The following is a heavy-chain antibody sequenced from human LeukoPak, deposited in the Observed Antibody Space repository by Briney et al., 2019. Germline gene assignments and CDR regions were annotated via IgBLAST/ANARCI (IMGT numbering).Heavy chain of an antibody. CDR2: ISSSGSTI. J-gene: IGHJ5*02. CDR3: ARIHLYCSGGSCLKGGFDP. V-gene: IGHV3-11*04. CDR1: GFTFSDYY. D-gene: IGHD2-15*01. Sequence: PGGSLRLSCAASGFTFSDYYMSWIRQAPGKGLEWVSYISSSGSTIYYADSVKGRFTISMDNAKNSLYLQMNSLRAEDTAVYYCARIHLYCSGGSCLKGGFDPWGKGTLVTVSS.